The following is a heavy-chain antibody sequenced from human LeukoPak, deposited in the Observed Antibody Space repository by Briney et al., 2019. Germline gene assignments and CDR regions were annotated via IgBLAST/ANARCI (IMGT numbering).Heavy chain of an antibody. CDR2: ISSSSSYI. CDR3: ARDLLLGYCSGGSCYSDY. D-gene: IGHD2-15*01. Sequence: GGSLRLSCAASGFTFSSYSMNWVRQAPGKGLEWVSSISSSSSYIYYADSVKGRFTISTDNAKNSLYPQMNSLRAEDTAVYYCARDLLLGYCSGGSCYSDYWGQGTLVTVSS. J-gene: IGHJ4*02. V-gene: IGHV3-21*01. CDR1: GFTFSSYS.